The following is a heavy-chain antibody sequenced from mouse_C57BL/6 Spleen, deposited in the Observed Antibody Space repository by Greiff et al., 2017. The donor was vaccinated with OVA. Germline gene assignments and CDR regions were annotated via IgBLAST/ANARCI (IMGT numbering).Heavy chain of an antibody. CDR2: INPNSGCP. Sequence: QVQLQQPGAELVKPGASVKLSCKASGYTFTSYWMPWVKQRPGQGLEWIGMINPNSGCPNYNEKFKGKGTLTVDKSSSTAYMQLSSLRSEDSAVYYCARSYYDYDDGFDYWGQGTTLTVSS. V-gene: IGHV1-64*01. CDR3: ARSYYDYDDGFDY. CDR1: GYTFTSYW. J-gene: IGHJ2*01. D-gene: IGHD2-4*01.